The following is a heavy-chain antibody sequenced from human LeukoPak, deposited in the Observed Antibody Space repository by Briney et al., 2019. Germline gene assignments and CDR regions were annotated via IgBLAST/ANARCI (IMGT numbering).Heavy chain of an antibody. J-gene: IGHJ4*02. Sequence: GASVKVSCKASGYTFSNYDINWVRQAPGQGLEWTGWINSYSGNTDYAQNLQGRVTKTTDPSTTTVYMELRSLRSDDTAVYYCARDGGSGNFFWGQGTLVTVSS. D-gene: IGHD1-26*01. CDR2: INSYSGNT. V-gene: IGHV1-18*01. CDR3: ARDGGSGNFF. CDR1: GYTFSNYD.